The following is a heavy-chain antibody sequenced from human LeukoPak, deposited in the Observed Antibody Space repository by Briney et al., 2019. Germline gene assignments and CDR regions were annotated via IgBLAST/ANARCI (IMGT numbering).Heavy chain of an antibody. CDR1: GFIFSSYG. D-gene: IGHD1-1*01. Sequence: GRSLRLSCAASGFIFSSYGMYWVRQAPGKGLEWVAVISYDGSNKYYTDSVKGRFTISRDNAKNSLYLQMNSLRAEDTAVYYCARDRGATTFDYWGQGTLVTVSS. CDR3: ARDRGATTFDY. CDR2: ISYDGSNK. V-gene: IGHV3-30*03. J-gene: IGHJ4*02.